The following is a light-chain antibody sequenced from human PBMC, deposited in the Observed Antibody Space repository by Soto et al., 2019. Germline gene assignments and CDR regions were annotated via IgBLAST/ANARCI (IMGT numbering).Light chain of an antibody. CDR2: GAS. CDR1: QSISNS. Sequence: EMELTQFPATLSVSPGDMVTLSCRASQSISNSLAWYQQKPGQTPRLLIYGASTRATGVPGRFSGSGSGTDFTLTISSLQSEDLAVYFCQDYNSWPPFTFGGGTKLEIK. J-gene: IGKJ4*01. CDR3: QDYNSWPPFT. V-gene: IGKV3-15*01.